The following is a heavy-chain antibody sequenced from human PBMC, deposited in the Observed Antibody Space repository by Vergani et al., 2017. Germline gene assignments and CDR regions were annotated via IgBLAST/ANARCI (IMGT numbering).Heavy chain of an antibody. J-gene: IGHJ6*02. CDR3: ATWFRGRGGELLSTYYYYYGMDV. V-gene: IGHV3-23*01. Sequence: EVQLLESGGGLVQPGGSLRLSCAASGFTFSSYAMSWVRQAPGKGLEWVSAISGSGGSTYYADSVKGRFTISRDNSKNTLDLQMNSLRAEDTAVYYCATWFRGRGGELLSTYYYYYGMDVWGQGTTVTVSS. CDR1: GFTFSSYA. D-gene: IGHD3-10*01. CDR2: ISGSGGST.